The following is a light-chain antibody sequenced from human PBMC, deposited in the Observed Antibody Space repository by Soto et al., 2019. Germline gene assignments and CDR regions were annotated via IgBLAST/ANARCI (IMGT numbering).Light chain of an antibody. J-gene: IGKJ1*01. CDR2: GAS. Sequence: EIVLTQSPGTLSLSPGERGTLSCRASQSVSSNYLAWYQQKPGQAPRLLIYGASSRATGIPDRFSGSGSGTDFTLTISRLEPDDFAPYYCKKYNSYSPWTFGQGTKVEIX. CDR1: QSVSSNY. CDR3: KKYNSYSPWT. V-gene: IGKV3-20*01.